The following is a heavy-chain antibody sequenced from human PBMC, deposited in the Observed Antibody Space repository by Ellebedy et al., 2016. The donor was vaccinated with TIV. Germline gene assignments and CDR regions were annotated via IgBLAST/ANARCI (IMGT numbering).Heavy chain of an antibody. Sequence: GGSLRLSXVASGFSLSTYAMHWVRQAPGKGLEWLGIIWYDGSNEYYRESVRGRFSISRDNSKNTVYLEMKSLKVEDTAVYYCAREVTEYDSSPDGYAIWGQGTMATVS. CDR3: AREVTEYDSSPDGYAI. V-gene: IGHV3-33*01. CDR1: GFSLSTYA. D-gene: IGHD3-22*01. CDR2: IWYDGSNE. J-gene: IGHJ3*01.